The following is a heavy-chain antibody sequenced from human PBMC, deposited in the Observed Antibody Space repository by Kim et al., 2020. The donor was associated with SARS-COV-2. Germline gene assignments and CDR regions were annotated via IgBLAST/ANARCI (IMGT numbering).Heavy chain of an antibody. CDR2: ISGDGGST. J-gene: IGHJ6*02. V-gene: IGHV3-43*02. CDR1: GFTFDDYA. D-gene: IGHD3-9*01. CDR3: AKATRNYDILTGYYFAGMDV. Sequence: GGSLRLSCAASGFTFDDYAMHWVRQAPGKGLEWVSLISGDGGSTYYADSVKGRFTISRDNSKNSLYLQMNSLRTEETALYYCAKATRNYDILTGYYFAGMDVWGQGTTVTVSS.